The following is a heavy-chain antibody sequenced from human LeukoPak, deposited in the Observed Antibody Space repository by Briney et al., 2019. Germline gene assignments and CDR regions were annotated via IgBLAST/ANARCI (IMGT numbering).Heavy chain of an antibody. CDR1: GITFGNNW. J-gene: IGHJ5*02. Sequence: GGSLRLSCAASGITFGNNWMHWVRQGPGKGLVWISRINSDGGGAIYADSVEGRFTVSRDNAKNTLYLQMNSLRAEDTAVYYCARDVPHNWFDTWGQGTLVTVSS. CDR2: INSDGGGA. CDR3: ARDVPHNWFDT. V-gene: IGHV3-74*01.